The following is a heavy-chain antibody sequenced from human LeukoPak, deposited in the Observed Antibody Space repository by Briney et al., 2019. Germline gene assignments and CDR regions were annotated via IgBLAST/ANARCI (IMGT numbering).Heavy chain of an antibody. CDR3: ARDRGVSGWRHRGFDY. Sequence: SVKVSCKASGGTFSSYAISWLRQAPGQGLEWMGRIIPIFGTANYAQKFQGTVTITPDESTSTAYMELSSLRSEDTAVYYCARDRGVSGWRHRGFDYWGQGTLVTVSS. J-gene: IGHJ4*02. CDR1: GGTFSSYA. CDR2: IIPIFGTA. D-gene: IGHD6-19*01. V-gene: IGHV1-69*13.